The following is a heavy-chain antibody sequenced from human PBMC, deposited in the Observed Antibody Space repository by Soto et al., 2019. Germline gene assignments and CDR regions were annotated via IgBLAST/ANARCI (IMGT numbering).Heavy chain of an antibody. CDR2: LNPGSGDT. D-gene: IGHD3-16*01. CDR1: GYTFTNYD. CDR3: ARMASFGTLNWFDP. Sequence: QVQLVQSVAEIRKPGASVRVSCKASGYTFTNYDVNWVRQVPGQGLEWMGWLNPGSGDTGYAQKFQGRVNMTRNTYIGTASMELSSLRSGDTAIYYCARMASFGTLNWFDPWGQGTLVTVSS. J-gene: IGHJ5*02. V-gene: IGHV1-8*01.